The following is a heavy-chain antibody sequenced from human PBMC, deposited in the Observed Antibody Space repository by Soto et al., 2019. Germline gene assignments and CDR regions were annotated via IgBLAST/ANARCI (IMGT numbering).Heavy chain of an antibody. Sequence: PGGSQRLSCAASGFTFSSYWMSWVRQAPGKGLEWVANIKPDGSEKWYVDSVKGRFTISRDNAKNSLYLQWSSLKASDTAMYYCARRAEHYYGSGSLGPMDVWGQGTTVTVSS. CDR1: GFTFSSYW. CDR3: ARRAEHYYGSGSLGPMDV. CDR2: IKPDGSEK. D-gene: IGHD3-10*01. V-gene: IGHV3-7*05. J-gene: IGHJ6*02.